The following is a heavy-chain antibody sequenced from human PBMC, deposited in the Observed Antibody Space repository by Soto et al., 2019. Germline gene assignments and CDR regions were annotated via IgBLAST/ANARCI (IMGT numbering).Heavy chain of an antibody. CDR1: GFTFSNYG. J-gene: IGHJ6*02. CDR2: VSANNGHT. CDR3: ARHGYYYYGMDV. V-gene: IGHV1-18*01. Sequence: ASVKVSCKASGFTFSNYGLNWVRQAPGQGLEWMGWVSANNGHTNYAQNLQGRVSMTTDTSTSTAYMELRGLTFDDTAMYYCARHGYYYYGMDVWGQGTTVTVSS.